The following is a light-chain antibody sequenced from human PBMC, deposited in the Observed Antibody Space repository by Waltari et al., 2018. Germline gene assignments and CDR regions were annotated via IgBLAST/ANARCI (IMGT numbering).Light chain of an antibody. CDR1: TGNFHSTY. CDR3: QSYDTNIQV. J-gene: IGLJ3*02. Sequence: FMLTHPPSVSESPGQTVTISCPRSTGNFHSTYVQWFQQRPGSAPTTVIYEDNQRPSGVPDRFSGSIDRSSNSASLTISGLKTEDEADYYCQSYDTNIQVFGGGTKLTVL. CDR2: EDN. V-gene: IGLV6-57*03.